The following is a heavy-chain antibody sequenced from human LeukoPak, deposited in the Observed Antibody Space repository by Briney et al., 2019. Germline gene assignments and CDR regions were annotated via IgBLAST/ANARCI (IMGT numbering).Heavy chain of an antibody. CDR3: ARENFDM. Sequence: PGGSLRLSCAASGFNFGSHTVHWVRQAPGKGLEYVSGIGPDGAFTYYAKSVEGRFTISRDNSKNTLYLQMGSLRPEDMAVYHCARENFDMWGEGTVVTVPS. CDR1: GFNFGSHT. CDR2: IGPDGAFT. V-gene: IGHV3-64*01. J-gene: IGHJ3*02.